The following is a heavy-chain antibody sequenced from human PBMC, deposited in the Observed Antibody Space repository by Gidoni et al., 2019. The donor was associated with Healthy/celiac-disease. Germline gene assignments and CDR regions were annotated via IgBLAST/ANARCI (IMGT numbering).Heavy chain of an antibody. CDR1: GGSITSGSYY. CDR3: ARGEAALAGPGQTYYYYYMDV. D-gene: IGHD1-26*01. V-gene: IGHV4-61*02. CDR2: IYTSGNT. Sequence: QVQLQESGPGLVKPSQTLSLTCTVPGGSITSGSYYWTWIRQPAGKGLEWIGRIYTSGNTNYNPSLKSRVTISVDTSKNQFSLKLSSVTAADTAVYYCARGEAALAGPGQTYYYYYMDVWGKGTTVTVSS. J-gene: IGHJ6*03.